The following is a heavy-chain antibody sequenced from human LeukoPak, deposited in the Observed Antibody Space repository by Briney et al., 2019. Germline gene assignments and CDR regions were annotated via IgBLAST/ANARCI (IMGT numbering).Heavy chain of an antibody. Sequence: PSQTLSLTCTVSGGSISSGAYYWSWIRQHPGKGLEWIGSIYYSGSTYYNPSLKSRVTISIDTSKNQFSLKLSSVTAADTAVYYCARVTSGYIGSLDYWGQGTLVTVSS. D-gene: IGHD3-22*01. V-gene: IGHV4-31*03. CDR1: GGSISSGAYY. CDR3: ARVTSGYIGSLDY. J-gene: IGHJ4*02. CDR2: IYYSGST.